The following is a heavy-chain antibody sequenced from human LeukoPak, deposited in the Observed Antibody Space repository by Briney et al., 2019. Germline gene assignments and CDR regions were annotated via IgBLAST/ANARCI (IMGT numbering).Heavy chain of an antibody. CDR1: GGTFSSYA. Sequence: SVKVSCKASGGTFSSYAISWVRQPPGQGREGMGGIITIFGTANYAQKFQGRATITADESPSTAYMEPSSLLSGDTAAVYWSGTTLSGVAARQGSFVYWGQGALVTVSS. CDR2: IITIFGTA. J-gene: IGHJ4*02. D-gene: IGHD6-25*01. V-gene: IGHV1-69*13. CDR3: SGTTLSGVAARQGSFVY.